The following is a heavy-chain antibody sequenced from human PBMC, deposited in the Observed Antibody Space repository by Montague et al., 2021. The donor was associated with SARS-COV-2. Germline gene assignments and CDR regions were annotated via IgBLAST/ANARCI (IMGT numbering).Heavy chain of an antibody. D-gene: IGHD6-6*01. CDR1: GFTFSSYE. J-gene: IGHJ4*02. CDR2: ISSSGSTI. CDR3: ARDAEILEYSSLGSFDY. Sequence: SLRLSCAASGFTFSSYEMNWVRQAPGKGLEWVSYISSSGSTIYYADSVKGRFTISRDNAKNSLYLQMNSLRAEDTAVYYCARDAEILEYSSLGSFDYWGQGTRVTVSS. V-gene: IGHV3-48*03.